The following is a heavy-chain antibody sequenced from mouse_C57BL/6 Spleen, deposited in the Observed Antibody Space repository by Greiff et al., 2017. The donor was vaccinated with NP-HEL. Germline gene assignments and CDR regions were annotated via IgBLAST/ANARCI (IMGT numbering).Heavy chain of an antibody. V-gene: IGHV1-50*01. Sequence: VQLQQPGAELVKPGASVKLSCKASGYTFTSYWMQWVKQRPGQGLEWIGEIDPSDSSTNYNQKFKGKATLTVDTSSSTAYMQLSSLTSEDSAVYYFARKVENYGNYVFDYWGQGTTLTVSS. CDR2: IDPSDSST. CDR1: GYTFTSYW. D-gene: IGHD2-1*01. CDR3: ARKVENYGNYVFDY. J-gene: IGHJ2*01.